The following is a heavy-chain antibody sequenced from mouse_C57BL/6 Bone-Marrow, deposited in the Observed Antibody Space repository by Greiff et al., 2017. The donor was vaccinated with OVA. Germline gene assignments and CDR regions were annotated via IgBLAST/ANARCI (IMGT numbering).Heavy chain of an antibody. D-gene: IGHD1-1*01. CDR1: GYTFTSYG. Sequence: QVQLQQSGAELARPGASVKLSCKASGYTFTSYGISWVKQRTGQGLEWIGEIYPRSGNTYYNEKFKGKATLTADKSSSTAYMELRSLTSEDSAVYFCARGLFITTVVTEGFYWYFDVWGTGTTVTVSS. CDR2: IYPRSGNT. V-gene: IGHV1-81*01. CDR3: ARGLFITTVVTEGFYWYFDV. J-gene: IGHJ1*03.